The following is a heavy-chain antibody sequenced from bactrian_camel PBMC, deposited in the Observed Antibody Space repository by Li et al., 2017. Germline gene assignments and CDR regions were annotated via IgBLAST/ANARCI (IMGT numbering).Heavy chain of an antibody. CDR2: INFDGGRS. V-gene: IGHV3S31*01. Sequence: VQLVESGGCSVQPGGSLRLSCVVSGFTFSDYALSWVRQVPGKGLEWISAINFDGGRSYYADSVKGRFTVNRDNAKNTLYLQLNSLKTEDAAMYYCAAGLFADFGLGLGTQVTVS. CDR1: GFTFSDYA. D-gene: IGHD5*01. J-gene: IGHJ4*01.